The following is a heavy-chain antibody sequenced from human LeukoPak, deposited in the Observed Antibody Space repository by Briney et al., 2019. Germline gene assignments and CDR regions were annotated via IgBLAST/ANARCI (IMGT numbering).Heavy chain of an antibody. J-gene: IGHJ4*02. V-gene: IGHV3-7*01. Sequence: GGSLRLSCAASGFTFSSYWMSWVRQAPGKGLEWVANIKQDGSEKYYVDSVKGRFTISRDNAKNSLYLQMNILRAGDTAVYYCARVSAVASTSHFDSWGQGTLVTVSS. CDR1: GFTFSSYW. CDR3: ARVSAVASTSHFDS. D-gene: IGHD6-19*01. CDR2: IKQDGSEK.